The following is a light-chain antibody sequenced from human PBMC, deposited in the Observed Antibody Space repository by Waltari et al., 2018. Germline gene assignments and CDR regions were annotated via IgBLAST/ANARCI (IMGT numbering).Light chain of an antibody. V-gene: IGKV3-11*01. Sequence: EIVLTQFPATLSLSPGERATLSCRASQSVGYSLVWYQQKPGQAPRPRIYDASNRATGIPARFSGSRSGADFTLTISSLEPEDFAVYYCHQRDNRAWTFGQGTKVEIK. CDR1: QSVGYS. CDR2: DAS. J-gene: IGKJ1*01. CDR3: HQRDNRAWT.